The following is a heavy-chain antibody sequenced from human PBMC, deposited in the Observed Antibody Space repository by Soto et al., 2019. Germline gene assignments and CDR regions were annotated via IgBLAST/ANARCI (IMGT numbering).Heavy chain of an antibody. CDR3: ARGDSSGYWDYWYFDL. J-gene: IGHJ2*01. V-gene: IGHV4-30-4*01. Sequence: QVQLQESGPGLVKPSQTLSLTCTVSGGSISSGDYYWSWIRQPPGKGLEWIGYIYYSGSTYYNPSLKSRVTISVDTSKNQFSLKLSSVTAEDTAVYYCARGDSSGYWDYWYFDLWGRGTLVTVSS. CDR1: GGSISSGDYY. D-gene: IGHD3-22*01. CDR2: IYYSGST.